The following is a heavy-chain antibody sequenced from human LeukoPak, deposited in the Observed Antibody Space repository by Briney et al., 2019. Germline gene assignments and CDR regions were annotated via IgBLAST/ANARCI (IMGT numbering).Heavy chain of an antibody. CDR1: GYTFTSYA. CDR3: ARDPYSGSYGAYYYYYMDV. J-gene: IGHJ6*03. CDR2: INAGNGNT. Sequence: ASVKVSCKASGYTFTSYAMHWVRQAPGQRLEWMGWINAGNGNTKYSQEFQGRVTITRDTSASTAYMELSSLRAEDTAVYYCARDPYSGSYGAYYYYYMDVWGKGTTVTISS. D-gene: IGHD1-26*01. V-gene: IGHV1-3*03.